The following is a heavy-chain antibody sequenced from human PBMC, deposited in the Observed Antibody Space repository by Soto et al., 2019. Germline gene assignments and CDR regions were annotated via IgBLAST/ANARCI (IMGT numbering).Heavy chain of an antibody. CDR1: GGTFSSYA. CDR2: IIPIFGTA. CDR3: ARPLSSGWPNDAFDI. V-gene: IGHV1-69*01. Sequence: QVQLVQSGAEVKKPGSSVKVSCKASGGTFSSYAISWVRQAPGQGLEWMGGIIPIFGTANYAQKFQGRVTITADESTSKAYMELSSLSSEDTAVYYCARPLSSGWPNDAFDIWGQGTMVTVSS. J-gene: IGHJ3*02. D-gene: IGHD6-19*01.